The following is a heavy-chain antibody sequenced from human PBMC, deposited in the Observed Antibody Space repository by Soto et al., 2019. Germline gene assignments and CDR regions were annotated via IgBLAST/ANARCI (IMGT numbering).Heavy chain of an antibody. CDR2: ISSSSSYT. CDR3: AGSPSMTTVSLDY. D-gene: IGHD4-17*01. CDR1: GFTFSSYS. V-gene: IGHV3-21*01. J-gene: IGHJ4*02. Sequence: EVQLVESGGGLVKPGGSLRLSCAASGFTFSSYSMNWVRQAPGKGLEWVAYISSSSSYTYYADSVKGRFTISRNNAKDSLYLQMNSLRAEDTAVYYWAGSPSMTTVSLDYWGQGTLVTVSS.